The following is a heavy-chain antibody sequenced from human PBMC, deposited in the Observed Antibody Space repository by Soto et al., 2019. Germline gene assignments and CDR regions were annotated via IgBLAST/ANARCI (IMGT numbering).Heavy chain of an antibody. J-gene: IGHJ4*02. CDR3: ARSGAGSGWL. V-gene: IGHV4-61*01. CDR1: GGSVNSGHYY. D-gene: IGHD6-19*01. CDR2: IYYSGST. Sequence: QVQLQESGPGLVRPSETLSLTCAVSGGSVNSGHYYWSWSRQPPGRGLEWIGFIYYSGSTSYNPSLQSRVTISLDTSNNQFSLKMSSVTAADTALYYCARSGAGSGWLGGQGTLVTVSS.